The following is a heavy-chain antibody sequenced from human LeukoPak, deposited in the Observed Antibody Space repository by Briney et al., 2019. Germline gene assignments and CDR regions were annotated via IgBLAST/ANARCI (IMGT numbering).Heavy chain of an antibody. J-gene: IGHJ5*02. CDR1: GYTFASYG. D-gene: IGHD6-13*01. Sequence: ASVKVSCKASGYTFASYGITWVRQAPGQGLEWMGWISAYNGNTNYAQKLQGRVTMTTDTSTSTAYMGLRSLRSDDTAIYYCARGAAGKGNWFDPWGQGTLVTVSS. CDR2: ISAYNGNT. V-gene: IGHV1-18*01. CDR3: ARGAAGKGNWFDP.